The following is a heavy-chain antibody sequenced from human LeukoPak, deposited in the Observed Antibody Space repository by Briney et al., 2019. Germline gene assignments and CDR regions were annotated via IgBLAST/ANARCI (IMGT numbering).Heavy chain of an antibody. CDR2: IYYNGST. CDR1: GASISSGGYH. J-gene: IGHJ5*02. V-gene: IGHV4-31*03. CDR3: AREIRAAARVRGNWFDP. Sequence: PSETLSLTCTVSGASISSGGYHWSWIRQHPGKGLEWIGYIYYNGSTYYNPSLKSRVTISVDTSKNQFSLKLSSVTAADTAVYHCAREIRAAARVRGNWFDPWDQGTLVTVSS. D-gene: IGHD6-13*01.